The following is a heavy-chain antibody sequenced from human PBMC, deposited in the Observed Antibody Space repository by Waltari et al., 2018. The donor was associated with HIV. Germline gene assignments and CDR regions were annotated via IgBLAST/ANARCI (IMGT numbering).Heavy chain of an antibody. V-gene: IGHV4-39*01. CDR2: IYYSGST. CDR3: ARAVQGYCSGGSCENYFDY. D-gene: IGHD2-15*01. J-gene: IGHJ4*02. Sequence: QLQLQESGPGLVKPSETLSLTCTVSGGSISSSSYYWGWIRQPPGTGLAWIGSIYYSGSTYYNPSLKSRVTISVDTSKNQFSLKLSSVTAADTAVYYCARAVQGYCSGGSCENYFDYWGQGTLVTVSS. CDR1: GGSISSSSYY.